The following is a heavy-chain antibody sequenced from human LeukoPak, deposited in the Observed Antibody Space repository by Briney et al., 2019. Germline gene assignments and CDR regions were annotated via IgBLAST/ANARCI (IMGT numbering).Heavy chain of an antibody. CDR1: GLTFNNYA. CDR3: GNDPSGDYVGAFDI. D-gene: IGHD3-16*01. J-gene: IGHJ3*02. Sequence: GGSLRLSCAAPGLTFNNYAMRGVRQAPGKGLEWVSGISASGDSTYCADSVEGRFTISRDKSKNTLYLQMNRLRVEDTALYYCGNDPSGDYVGAFDIWGQGTIVTVSS. CDR2: ISASGDST. V-gene: IGHV3-23*01.